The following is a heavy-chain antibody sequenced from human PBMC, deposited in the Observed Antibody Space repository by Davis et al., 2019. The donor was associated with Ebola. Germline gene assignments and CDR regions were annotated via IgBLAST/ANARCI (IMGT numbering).Heavy chain of an antibody. Sequence: GSLRLSCTVFGGSISSSSYYWGWIRQPPGKGLEWIGSIYYSGSTYYNPSLKSRVTISVDTSKNQFSLKLSSVTAADTAVYYCARENWFDPWGQGTLVTVSS. CDR1: GGSISSSSYY. V-gene: IGHV4-39*01. CDR3: ARENWFDP. CDR2: IYYSGST. J-gene: IGHJ5*02. D-gene: IGHD2/OR15-2a*01.